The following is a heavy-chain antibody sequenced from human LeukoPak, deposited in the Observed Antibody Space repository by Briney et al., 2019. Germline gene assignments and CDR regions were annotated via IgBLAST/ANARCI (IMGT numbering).Heavy chain of an antibody. Sequence: PGGSLRLSCAASGFTLSNYWMSWVRQAPGKGLEWVANIKQDGSEKYYVDSVKGRFTISRDSAKNSLYPQMNSLRAEDTAVYYCAREGSTGWYFDSWGQGTLVTVSS. CDR1: GFTLSNYW. CDR3: AREGSTGWYFDS. V-gene: IGHV3-7*01. CDR2: IKQDGSEK. J-gene: IGHJ4*02. D-gene: IGHD6-19*01.